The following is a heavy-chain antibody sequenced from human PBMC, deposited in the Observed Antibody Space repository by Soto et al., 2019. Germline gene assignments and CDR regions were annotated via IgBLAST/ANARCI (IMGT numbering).Heavy chain of an antibody. J-gene: IGHJ6*02. Sequence: QVQLVQSGAELKKPGSSVKVSCKASGGTFSSYTISWVRQAPGQGLEWMGRIIPILGIANYAQKFQGRVTITADKSTSTAYIELSSLRSEDTAVYYCARWGNTVSNYYYYGLDFGGQRTTVTVSS. CDR2: IIPILGIA. V-gene: IGHV1-69*02. CDR3: ARWGNTVSNYYYYGLDF. D-gene: IGHD4-17*01. CDR1: GGTFSSYT.